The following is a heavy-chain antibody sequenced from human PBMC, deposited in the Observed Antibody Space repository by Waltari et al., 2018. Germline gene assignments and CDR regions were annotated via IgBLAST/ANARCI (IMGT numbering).Heavy chain of an antibody. V-gene: IGHV4-34*01. Sequence: QVQLQQWGAGLLKPSETLSLTCAVYGGSFSGYYWSWIRQPPGTGLEWIGEINHSGSTNYNPSLKSRVTISVDTSKNQFSLKLSSVTAADTAVYYCARVVGVTTWGGYYYYGMDVWGQGTTVTVSS. D-gene: IGHD2-21*02. CDR3: ARVVGVTTWGGYYYYGMDV. J-gene: IGHJ6*02. CDR2: INHSGST. CDR1: GGSFSGYY.